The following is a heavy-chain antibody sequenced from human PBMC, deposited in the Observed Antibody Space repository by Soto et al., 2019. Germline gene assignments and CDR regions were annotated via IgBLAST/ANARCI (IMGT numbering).Heavy chain of an antibody. CDR3: ARDMTRTVVPYFDF. D-gene: IGHD1-7*01. J-gene: IGHJ4*02. CDR1: GFTFDHYA. Sequence: EVHLVESGGGLVQPGRSLRLSCAASGFTFDHYAMHWVRQAPGKGLEWVSGINWSSGSVRYADSVKGRFTISRDNAKNTLHLQMNSLRVEDTAVYYCARDMTRTVVPYFDFWGQGTLVTVSS. CDR2: INWSSGSV. V-gene: IGHV3-9*01.